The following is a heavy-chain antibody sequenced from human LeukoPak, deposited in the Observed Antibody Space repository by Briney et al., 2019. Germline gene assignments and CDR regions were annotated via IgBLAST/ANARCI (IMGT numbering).Heavy chain of an antibody. Sequence: SETLSLTCAVYGGSFSSYYSSWTRQPRGGGLEGIVEIQHSARTNYNPSLKSRVTISVDTSKNQYSLKLSSVTAADTAVYYCARLWYNSGPFWYWGQGTLVPVSS. D-gene: IGHD6-19*01. J-gene: IGHJ4*02. CDR2: IQHSART. CDR3: ARLWYNSGPFWY. CDR1: GGSFSSYY. V-gene: IGHV4-34*01.